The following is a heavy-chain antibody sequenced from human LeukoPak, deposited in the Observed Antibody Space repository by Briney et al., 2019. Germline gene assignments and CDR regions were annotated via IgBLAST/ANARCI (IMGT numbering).Heavy chain of an antibody. V-gene: IGHV3-30*12. J-gene: IGHJ4*02. Sequence: QPGGSLRLSCAASGFTFSSFGMHWARQAPGKGLEWVAAIQNDGIYYAESVKGRFTISRDNANSLLYLQMNSLRPDDTAVYFCAAEISPKVFDCRGQGTLVTVSS. CDR2: IQNDGI. D-gene: IGHD3-3*01. CDR3: AAEISPKVFDC. CDR1: GFTFSSFG.